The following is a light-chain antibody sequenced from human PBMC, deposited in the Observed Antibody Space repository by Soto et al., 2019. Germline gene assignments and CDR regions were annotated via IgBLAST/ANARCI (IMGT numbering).Light chain of an antibody. V-gene: IGKV3-20*01. Sequence: EVVLTQSPGTLSLSPGERATLSCGASQSVGSSYLAWYQQKPGQAPRLLIYGASTRATGIPDRFSGSRCGAEYTLTISGRAPEDFAVYYCQEYINSPWSFGQGTKVEI. J-gene: IGKJ1*01. CDR1: QSVGSSY. CDR3: QEYINSPWS. CDR2: GAS.